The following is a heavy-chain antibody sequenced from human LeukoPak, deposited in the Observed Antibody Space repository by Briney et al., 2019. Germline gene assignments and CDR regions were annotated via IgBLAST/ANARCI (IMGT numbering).Heavy chain of an antibody. V-gene: IGHV4-61*05. Sequence: SETLSLTCTVSGDPISSHSDYKWTWIRQPPGKGLEWIGYSYHIGSTNYNPSLKSRVTISVDKSKNQFSLKLSSVTAADTAVYYCARDRQSFVSLGYYYDSSGYRYFDYWGQGTLVTVSS. CDR1: GDPISSHSDY. CDR3: ARDRQSFVSLGYYYDSSGYRYFDY. CDR2: SYHIGST. D-gene: IGHD3-22*01. J-gene: IGHJ4*02.